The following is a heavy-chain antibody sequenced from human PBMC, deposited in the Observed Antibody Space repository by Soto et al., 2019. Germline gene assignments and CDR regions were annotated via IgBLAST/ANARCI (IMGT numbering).Heavy chain of an antibody. V-gene: IGHV3-7*03. CDR3: VRGGHGSGSYLGSS. J-gene: IGHJ5*02. D-gene: IGHD3-10*01. Sequence: LRLSCVASGFTFTTYWMSWVRQAPGKGLQWVANIRQDGGAQYYVDSVKGRFTISRDNAKNSVYLQMDSLRVEDTAVYYCVRGGHGSGSYLGSSWGQGILVTVSS. CDR1: GFTFTTYW. CDR2: IRQDGGAQ.